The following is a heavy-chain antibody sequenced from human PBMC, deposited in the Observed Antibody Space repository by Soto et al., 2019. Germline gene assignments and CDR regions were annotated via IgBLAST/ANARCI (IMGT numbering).Heavy chain of an antibody. V-gene: IGHV3-7*03. CDR3: VRGGHGSGSYLGSS. J-gene: IGHJ5*02. D-gene: IGHD3-10*01. Sequence: LRLSCVASGFTFTTYWMSWVRQAPGKGLQWVANIRQDGGAQYYVDSVKGRFTISRDNAKNSVYLQMDSLRVEDTAVYYCVRGGHGSGSYLGSSWGQGILVTVSS. CDR1: GFTFTTYW. CDR2: IRQDGGAQ.